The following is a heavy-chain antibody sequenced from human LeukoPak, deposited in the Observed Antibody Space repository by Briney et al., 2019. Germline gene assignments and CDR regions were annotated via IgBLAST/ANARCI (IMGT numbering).Heavy chain of an antibody. D-gene: IGHD3-22*01. CDR3: ARDERYDSSGYPFDY. CDR1: GYTFTGYF. CDR2: INPNSGDT. J-gene: IGHJ4*02. Sequence: ASVKVSCKASGYTFTGYFMHWVRQAPGQGLEWMGWINPNSGDTNYAQKFQGRVTMTRDMSISTAYMELSRLRSDDTAVYYCARDERYDSSGYPFDYWAREPWSPSPQ. V-gene: IGHV1-2*02.